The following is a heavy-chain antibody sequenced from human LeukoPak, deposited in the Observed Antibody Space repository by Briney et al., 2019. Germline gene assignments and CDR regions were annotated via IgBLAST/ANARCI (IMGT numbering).Heavy chain of an antibody. CDR3: ARDRFYYGSGSYYHFDY. V-gene: IGHV1-18*04. D-gene: IGHD3-10*01. CDR2: ISAYNGNT. J-gene: IGHJ4*02. CDR1: GYTFTSYG. Sequence: GASVKASCKASGYTFTSYGISWVRQAPGQGLEWMGWISAYNGNTNYAQKLQGRVTMTTDTSTSTAYMELRSLRSDDTAVYYCARDRFYYGSGSYYHFDYWGQGTLVTVSS.